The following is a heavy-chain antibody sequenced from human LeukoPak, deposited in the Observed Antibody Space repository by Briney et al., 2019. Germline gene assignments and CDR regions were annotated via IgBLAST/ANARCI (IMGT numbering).Heavy chain of an antibody. Sequence: SETLSLTCTVSGGSISSSSYYWSWIRQPPGKGLEWIGYIYYSGSTYYNPSLKSRVTISVDTSKNQFSLKLSSVTAADTAVYYCARLITSYDILTGSGNPVDYWGQGTLVTVSS. D-gene: IGHD3-9*01. CDR2: IYYSGST. CDR3: ARLITSYDILTGSGNPVDY. V-gene: IGHV4-30-4*08. J-gene: IGHJ4*02. CDR1: GGSISSSSYY.